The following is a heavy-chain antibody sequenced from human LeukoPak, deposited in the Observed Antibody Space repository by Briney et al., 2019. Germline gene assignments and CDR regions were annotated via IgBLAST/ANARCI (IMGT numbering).Heavy chain of an antibody. CDR3: ARDGVRYFDWLAPYYYYYGMDV. Sequence: PGGSLRLSCAASGFTFSSYWMHWVRQAPGKGLVWVSRINSDGSSTSYADSVKGRFTISRDNAKNTLYLQMNSLRAEDTAVYYCARDGVRYFDWLAPYYYYYGMDVWGQGTTVTVSS. V-gene: IGHV3-74*01. D-gene: IGHD3-9*01. CDR1: GFTFSSYW. CDR2: INSDGSST. J-gene: IGHJ6*02.